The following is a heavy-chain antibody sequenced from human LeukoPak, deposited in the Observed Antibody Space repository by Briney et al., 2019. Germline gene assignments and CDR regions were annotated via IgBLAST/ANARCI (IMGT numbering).Heavy chain of an antibody. CDR3: ARAAGVVVPAAIRRNGIDI. V-gene: IGHV1-18*01. J-gene: IGHJ3*02. D-gene: IGHD2-2*01. CDR1: GYTFTSYG. CDR2: ISAYNGNT. Sequence: ASVKVSCKASGYTFTSYGISWVRQAPGQGLEWMGWISAYNGNTNYAQKLQGRVTMTTDTSTSTAYMELRSLRSDDTAVYYCARAAGVVVPAAIRRNGIDIWGQGTMSPSLQ.